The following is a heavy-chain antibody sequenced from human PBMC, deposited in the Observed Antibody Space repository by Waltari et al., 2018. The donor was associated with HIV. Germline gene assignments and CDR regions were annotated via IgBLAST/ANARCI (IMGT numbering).Heavy chain of an antibody. CDR2: IHHSGRT. J-gene: IGHJ3*02. CDR3: ARWGRGTSSANDYSGFDI. D-gene: IGHD1-1*01. Sequence: QVQLQQWGVGLLKPSDTLSLTCAVYGGSLSPYHCDWIRQSPEKGLQWIGEIHHSGRTNYNPSLKSRLTLSVDTSKKQLSLRLTSVPAADTATYYCARWGRGTSSANDYSGFDIWGQGIMVIVSS. CDR1: GGSLSPYH. V-gene: IGHV4-34*02.